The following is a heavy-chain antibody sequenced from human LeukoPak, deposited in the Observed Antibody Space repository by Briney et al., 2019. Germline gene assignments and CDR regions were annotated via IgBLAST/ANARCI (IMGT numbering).Heavy chain of an antibody. Sequence: SSVKVSCKASGHTFTGYYMHWVRQAPGQGLEWMGRVIPIFGTANYAQKFQGRVTITTDESTSTAYMELSSLRSEDTAVYYCARGRYCGGDCYSPFDYWGQGTLVTVSS. D-gene: IGHD2-21*02. V-gene: IGHV1-69*05. CDR1: GHTFTGYY. CDR2: VIPIFGTA. J-gene: IGHJ4*02. CDR3: ARGRYCGGDCYSPFDY.